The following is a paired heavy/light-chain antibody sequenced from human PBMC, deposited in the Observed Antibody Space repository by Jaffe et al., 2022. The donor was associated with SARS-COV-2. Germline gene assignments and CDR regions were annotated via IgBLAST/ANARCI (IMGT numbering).Heavy chain of an antibody. Sequence: EVQLVESGGALVQPGGSLRLSCAASGFTFSRSSMNWVRQAPGKGLEWVASFGEGTVYYADSVKGRFTISRDTAKSSLYLQMNSLRAEDTAVYYCARSLVDYYDHSTYSSRAYWGQGTLVTVSS. J-gene: IGHJ4*02. D-gene: IGHD3-22*01. CDR1: GFTFSRSS. CDR2: FGEGTV. CDR3: ARSLVDYYDHSTYSSRAY. V-gene: IGHV3-48*01.
Light chain of an antibody. CDR2: GAS. CDR3: QQYSSWPPIT. CDR1: QSVASS. Sequence: EIVMTQSPATLSVSPGERATVSCRASQSVASSLAWYQQKPGQAPRLLIYGASIRATGIPDRFSGGRSGREFTLTISSVQSEDFAVYYCQQYSSWPPITFGQGTRLEIK. J-gene: IGKJ5*01. V-gene: IGKV3-15*01.